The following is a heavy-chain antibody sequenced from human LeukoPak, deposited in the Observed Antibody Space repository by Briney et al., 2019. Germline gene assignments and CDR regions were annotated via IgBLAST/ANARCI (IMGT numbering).Heavy chain of an antibody. V-gene: IGHV1-69*05. D-gene: IGHD3-10*01. CDR2: IIPIFGTA. CDR1: GGTFSSYA. CDR3: ARDGMVRGVILPLGFDP. Sequence: SVKVSCKASGGTFSSYAISWVRRAPGQGREWMGRIIPIFGTANYAQKFQGRVTITTDESTSTAYMELSSLRSEDTAVYYCARDGMVRGVILPLGFDPWGQGTLVTVSS. J-gene: IGHJ5*02.